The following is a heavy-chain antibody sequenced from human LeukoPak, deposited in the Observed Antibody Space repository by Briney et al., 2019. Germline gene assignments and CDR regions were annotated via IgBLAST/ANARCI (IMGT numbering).Heavy chain of an antibody. CDR3: ARDMPGEAFDY. Sequence: PSETLSLTCTVSGGSISSGGYYWSWIRQHPGKGLEWIGYIYYSGSTYYNPSLKSRVTISVDTSKNQFSLKLSSVTAADTAVYYCARDMPGEAFDYWGQGTLVTVSS. CDR1: GGSISSGGYY. V-gene: IGHV4-31*03. CDR2: IYYSGST. D-gene: IGHD2-2*01. J-gene: IGHJ4*02.